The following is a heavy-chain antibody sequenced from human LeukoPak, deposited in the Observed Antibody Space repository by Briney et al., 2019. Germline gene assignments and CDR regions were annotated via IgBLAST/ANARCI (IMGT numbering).Heavy chain of an antibody. D-gene: IGHD3-10*01. Sequence: GGSLRLSCAASGFTFSSYAMNWVRQAPGKGLEWVSAISGSSGSTYYADSVKGRFTISRDNSKNTLYLQMNSLRAEDTAVYYCAKSYLWFGELSHFDYWGQGTLVTVSS. CDR1: GFTFSSYA. CDR2: ISGSSGST. J-gene: IGHJ4*02. V-gene: IGHV3-23*01. CDR3: AKSYLWFGELSHFDY.